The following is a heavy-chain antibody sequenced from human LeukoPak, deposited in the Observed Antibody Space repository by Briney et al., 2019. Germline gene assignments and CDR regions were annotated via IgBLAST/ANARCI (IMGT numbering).Heavy chain of an antibody. CDR2: IRSKAYGGTT. Sequence: GGSLRLSCTASGFTFGDYAMSWFRQAPGKGLEWVGFIRSKAYGGTTEYAASVKGRFTISRDDSKSIAYLQMNSLKTEDTAVYYCTRDLRDYVWGSYRYTVLFYFDYWGQGTLVTVSS. CDR3: TRDLRDYVWGSYRYTVLFYFDY. CDR1: GFTFGDYA. J-gene: IGHJ4*02. V-gene: IGHV3-49*03. D-gene: IGHD3-16*02.